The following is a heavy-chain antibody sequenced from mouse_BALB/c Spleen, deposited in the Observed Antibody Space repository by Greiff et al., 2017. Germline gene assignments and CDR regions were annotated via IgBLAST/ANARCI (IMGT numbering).Heavy chain of an antibody. Sequence: QVQLKESGAELMKPGASVKISCKATGYTFSSYWIEWVKQRPGHGLEWIGEILPGSGSTNYNDKFKGKATFTADTSSNTAYMQLSSLTSEDSAVYYCARDYDGYYVGYWGQGTTLTVSS. CDR2: ILPGSGST. J-gene: IGHJ2*01. CDR1: GYTFSSYW. D-gene: IGHD2-3*01. CDR3: ARDYDGYYVGY. V-gene: IGHV1-9*01.